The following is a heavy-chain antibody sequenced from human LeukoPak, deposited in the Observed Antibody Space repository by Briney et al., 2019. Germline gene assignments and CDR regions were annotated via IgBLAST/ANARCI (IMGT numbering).Heavy chain of an antibody. CDR2: IIPIFGTA. CDR1: GGTFSSYA. D-gene: IGHD3-22*01. Sequence: SVKVSCKASGGTFSSYAISWVRQAPGQGLEWMGGIIPIFGTANYAQKFQGRVTITADESTSTAYMELRSLRSDDTAVYYCAREFYDYEGQWFDPWGQGTLVTVSS. J-gene: IGHJ5*02. V-gene: IGHV1-69*13. CDR3: AREFYDYEGQWFDP.